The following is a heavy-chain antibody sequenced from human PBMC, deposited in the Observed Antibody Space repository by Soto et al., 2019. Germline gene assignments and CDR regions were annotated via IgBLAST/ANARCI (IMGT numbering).Heavy chain of an antibody. D-gene: IGHD3-3*01. J-gene: IGHJ4*02. CDR1: GGSISSSSYY. CDR2: IYYSGST. V-gene: IGHV4-39*01. CDR3: ARTPPEFTIFGVVIISLYFDY. Sequence: SETLSLTCTVSGGSISSSSYYWGWIRQPPGKGLEWIGSIYYSGSTYYNPSLKSRVTISVDTSKNQFPLKLSSVTAADTAVYYCARTPPEFTIFGVVIISLYFDYWGQGTLVTVSS.